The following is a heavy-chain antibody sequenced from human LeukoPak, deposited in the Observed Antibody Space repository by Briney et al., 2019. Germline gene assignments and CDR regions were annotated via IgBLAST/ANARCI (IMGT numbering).Heavy chain of an antibody. J-gene: IGHJ4*02. CDR2: ISYDGSNK. Sequence: QPGRSLRHSCAASGFTFSSYGMHWVRQAPGKGLEWVAVISYDGSNKYYADSVKGRFTISRDNSKNTLYLQMNSLRSEDTAVYYCACGVYRDYWGQGTLVTVSS. D-gene: IGHD5/OR15-5a*01. CDR3: ACGVYRDY. CDR1: GFTFSSYG. V-gene: IGHV3-30*03.